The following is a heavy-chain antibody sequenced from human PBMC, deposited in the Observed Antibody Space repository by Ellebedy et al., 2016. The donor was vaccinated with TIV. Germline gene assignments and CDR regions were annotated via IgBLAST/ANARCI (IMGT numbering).Heavy chain of an antibody. J-gene: IGHJ6*02. Sequence: MPSETLSLTCAVYGGSFSGYYWSWIRQPPGKGLEWIGSIYYSGSTYYNPSLKSRVTISVDTSKNQFSLKLSSVTAADTAVYYCARRLKGGGSYGMDVWGQGTTVTVSS. D-gene: IGHD1-26*01. CDR2: IYYSGST. V-gene: IGHV4-34*01. CDR3: ARRLKGGGSYGMDV. CDR1: GGSFSGYY.